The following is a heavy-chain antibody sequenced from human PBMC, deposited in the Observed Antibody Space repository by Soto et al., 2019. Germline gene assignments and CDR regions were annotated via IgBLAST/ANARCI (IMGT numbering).Heavy chain of an antibody. CDR2: LQTDGSHP. V-gene: IGHV3-74*01. CDR3: ARGGDPDY. D-gene: IGHD2-21*02. CDR1: GFTFDYYW. Sequence: EVQLVESGGGLVQPGGTLRLSCVASGFTFDYYWMHWVRQAPGEGLMWVSRLQTDGSHPDYADSVKGRFTISRDNAKHTLYPQMNNLIAEDTAVYYCARGGDPDYWGQGALVTVSS. J-gene: IGHJ4*02.